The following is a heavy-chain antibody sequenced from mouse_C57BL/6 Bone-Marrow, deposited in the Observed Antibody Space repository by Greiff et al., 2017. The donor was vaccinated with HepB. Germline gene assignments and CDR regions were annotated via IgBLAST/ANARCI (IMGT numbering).Heavy chain of an antibody. Sequence: EVKLVESGGGLVKPGGSLKLSCAASGFTFSSYAMSWVRQTPEKRLEWVATISDGGSYTYYPDNVKGRCTISRDNAKNNLYLQMSHLKSEDTAMYYCARDDGSSYAMDDWGQGTSVTVSS. D-gene: IGHD1-1*01. J-gene: IGHJ4*01. CDR1: GFTFSSYA. CDR2: ISDGGSYT. V-gene: IGHV5-4*03. CDR3: ARDDGSSYAMDD.